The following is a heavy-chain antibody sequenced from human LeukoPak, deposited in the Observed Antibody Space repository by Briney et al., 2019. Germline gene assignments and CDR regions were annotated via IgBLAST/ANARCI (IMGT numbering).Heavy chain of an antibody. V-gene: IGHV4-39*07. CDR1: GGSISSGGYY. Sequence: SETLSLTCTVSGGSISSGGYYWSWIRQPPGKGLEWIGEINHSGSTNYNPSLKSRVTISVDTSKNQFSLKLSSVTAADTAVYYCARWAHRYPRRPDQPLDYWGQGTLVTVSS. CDR2: INHSGST. CDR3: ARWAHRYPRRPDQPLDY. D-gene: IGHD2-2*01. J-gene: IGHJ4*02.